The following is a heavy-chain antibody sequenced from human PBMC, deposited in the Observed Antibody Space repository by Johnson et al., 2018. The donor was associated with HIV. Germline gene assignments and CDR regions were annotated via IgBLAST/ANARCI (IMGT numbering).Heavy chain of an antibody. D-gene: IGHD2-15*01. Sequence: VQLVESGGGLIQPGGSLRLSCAASGFTVSSNYMTWVRQAPGKGLEWVSVFYSGGSTYYADSVKGRFTISRDNAKNSLYLQMNSLRAEDTALYYCARAPGGSPRAAFDIWGQGTMVTVSS. CDR1: GFTVSSNY. V-gene: IGHV3-53*01. CDR2: FYSGGST. CDR3: ARAPGGSPRAAFDI. J-gene: IGHJ3*02.